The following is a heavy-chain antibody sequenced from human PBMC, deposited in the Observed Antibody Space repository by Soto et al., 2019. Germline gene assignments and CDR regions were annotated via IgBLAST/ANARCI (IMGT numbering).Heavy chain of an antibody. D-gene: IGHD2-15*01. CDR2: INAGNGNT. CDR3: ARDPGYCRGGICYFHFDY. J-gene: IGHJ4*02. CDR1: GYTFTTYT. Sequence: QVQLVQSGAEVKKPGASVKVSCKASGYTFTTYTIHWVRQAPGQRLEWMGWINAGNGNTKYSQKFQGRVTITWDTSASTAYMELSSLRSEDTAVYYCARDPGYCRGGICYFHFDYWGLGTLATVSS. V-gene: IGHV1-3*01.